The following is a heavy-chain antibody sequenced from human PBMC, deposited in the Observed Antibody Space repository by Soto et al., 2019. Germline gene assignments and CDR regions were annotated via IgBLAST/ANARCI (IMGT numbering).Heavy chain of an antibody. Sequence: PGESLKISCKGSGYGFTSYWIGWVRQMPGKGLEWMGIIYPGDSDTRYSPSFQGQVTISADKSISTAYLQWSSLKASDTAMYYCARYSVAGTFKNWFDPWGQGTLVTVSS. CDR3: ARYSVAGTFKNWFDP. CDR1: GYGFTSYW. J-gene: IGHJ5*02. V-gene: IGHV5-51*01. CDR2: IYPGDSDT. D-gene: IGHD6-19*01.